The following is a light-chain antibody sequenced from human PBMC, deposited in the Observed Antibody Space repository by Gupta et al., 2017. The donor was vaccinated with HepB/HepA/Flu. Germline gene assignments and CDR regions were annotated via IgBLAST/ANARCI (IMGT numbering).Light chain of an antibody. CDR1: SSNIGSNT. Sequence: QSVLPQPPSASRTPGQRVTISCSGSSSNIGSNTVNWYQQLPGTAPKRLIYSNNQRPAGVPDRFSGSKSGTSASLASSGLQSEDEADYYCAAWEDSLNGRVFGGGTKLTVL. CDR3: AAWEDSLNGRV. V-gene: IGLV1-44*01. J-gene: IGLJ2*01. CDR2: SNN.